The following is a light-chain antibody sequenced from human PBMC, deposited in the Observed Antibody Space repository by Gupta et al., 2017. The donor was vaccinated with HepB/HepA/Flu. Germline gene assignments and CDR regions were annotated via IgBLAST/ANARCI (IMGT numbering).Light chain of an antibody. V-gene: IGLV1-47*01. Sequence: QSVLTQPHSASGTPGKGFAIPRSGGKSNPGSHQLHWYPQFPRSAPKLILKRTTERPSGVPDRFSASNSGTSACQAISGRRPEDEADYDGAVWDDSLRGQGLFGGGTKVTVL. CDR1: KSNPGSHQ. CDR3: AVWDDSLRGQGL. CDR2: RTT. J-gene: IGLJ3*02.